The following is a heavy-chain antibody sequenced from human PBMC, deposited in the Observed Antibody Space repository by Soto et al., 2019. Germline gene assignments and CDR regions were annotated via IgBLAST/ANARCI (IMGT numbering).Heavy chain of an antibody. J-gene: IGHJ6*03. V-gene: IGHV3-11*01. CDR2: ISSSGSTI. CDR1: GFTFSDYY. D-gene: IGHD1-1*01. Sequence: GGSLRLSCAASGFTFSDYYMSWIRQAPGKGLEWVSYISSSGSTIYYADSVKGRFTISRDNAKNSLYLQMNSLRAEDTAVYYRARGPGPWNHYYYYMDVWGKGTTVIVSS. CDR3: ARGPGPWNHYYYYMDV.